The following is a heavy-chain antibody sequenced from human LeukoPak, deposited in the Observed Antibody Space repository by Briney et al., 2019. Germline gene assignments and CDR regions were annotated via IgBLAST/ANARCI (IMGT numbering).Heavy chain of an antibody. CDR3: ARQVAVAGHFDY. J-gene: IGHJ4*02. Sequence: SETLSLTCTVSGGSISNYYWSWIRQPPGKELEWIGYIYHSGRTNYNPSLKSRVTISVDTSKNQFSLKLSSVTAADTAVYYCARQVAVAGHFDYWGQGTLVTVSS. D-gene: IGHD6-19*01. CDR2: IYHSGRT. V-gene: IGHV4-59*08. CDR1: GGSISNYY.